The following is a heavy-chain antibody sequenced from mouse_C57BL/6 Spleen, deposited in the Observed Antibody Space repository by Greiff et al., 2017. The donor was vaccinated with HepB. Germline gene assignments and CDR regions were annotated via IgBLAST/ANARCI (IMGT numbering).Heavy chain of an antibody. Sequence: VQVVESGPELVKPGASVKISCKASGYAFSSSWMNWVKQRPGKGLEWIGRIYPGDGDTNYNGKFKGKATLTADKSSSTAYMQLSSLTSEDSAVYFCASDGLLRAYWGQGTLVTVSA. CDR2: IYPGDGDT. V-gene: IGHV1-82*01. CDR1: GYAFSSSW. CDR3: ASDGLLRAY. J-gene: IGHJ3*01. D-gene: IGHD1-1*01.